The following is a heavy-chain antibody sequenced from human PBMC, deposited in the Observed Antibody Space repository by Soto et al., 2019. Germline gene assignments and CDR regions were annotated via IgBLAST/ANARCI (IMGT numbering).Heavy chain of an antibody. CDR2: IYYSGST. J-gene: IGHJ5*02. CDR3: ARDDPGYCSGGSCYSGWFDP. D-gene: IGHD2-15*01. Sequence: QVQLQESGPGLVKPSETLSLTCTVSGGSVSSGSYYWSWIRQPPGKGLEWIGYIYYSGSTNYNPSLERRVTISVDTSKNQFSLKLSSVTAADTAVYYCARDDPGYCSGGSCYSGWFDPWGQGTLVTVSS. V-gene: IGHV4-61*01. CDR1: GGSVSSGSYY.